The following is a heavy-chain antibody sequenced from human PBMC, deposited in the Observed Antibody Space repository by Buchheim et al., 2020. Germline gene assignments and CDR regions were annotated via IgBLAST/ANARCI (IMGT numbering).Heavy chain of an antibody. D-gene: IGHD1-14*01. CDR2: INQSGST. V-gene: IGHV4-34*01. CDR3: ARSPHHLATDY. CDR1: GESFSGHY. Sequence: QVQLQQWGAGLLKPSETLSLTCAVYGESFSGHYWTWIRQPPGKGLEWIGDINQSGSTNYSPSLKGRVTISVDTSKNQFSLKLTAVTAADTAVYYCARSPHHLATDYWGQGTL. J-gene: IGHJ4*02.